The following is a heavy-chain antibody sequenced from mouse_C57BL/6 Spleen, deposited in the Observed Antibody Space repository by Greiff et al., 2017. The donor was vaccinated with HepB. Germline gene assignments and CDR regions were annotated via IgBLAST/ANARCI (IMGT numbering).Heavy chain of an antibody. CDR2: IDPSDSYT. J-gene: IGHJ4*01. D-gene: IGHD1-1*01. CDR3: ARDYGSPNAMDY. V-gene: IGHV1-69*01. CDR1: GYTFTSYW. Sequence: VQLQQPGAELVMPGASVKLSCKASGYTFTSYWMHWVKQRPGQGLEWIGEIDPSDSYTNYNQKFKGKSTLTVDKSSSTAYMQLSSLTSEDSAVYYCARDYGSPNAMDYWGQGTSVTVSS.